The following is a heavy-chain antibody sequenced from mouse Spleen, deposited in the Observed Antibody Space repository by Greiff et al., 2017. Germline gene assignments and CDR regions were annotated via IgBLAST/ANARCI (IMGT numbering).Heavy chain of an antibody. Sequence: VQLQQPGAELVKPGASVKLSCKASGYTFTSYWMHWVKQRPGQGLEWIGMIHPNSGSTNYNEKFKSKATLTVDKSSSTAYMQLSSLTSEDSAVYYCARESYDGSFAYWGQGTLVTVSA. CDR1: GYTFTSYW. D-gene: IGHD2-1*01. J-gene: IGHJ3*01. V-gene: IGHV1-64*01. CDR3: ARESYDGSFAY. CDR2: IHPNSGST.